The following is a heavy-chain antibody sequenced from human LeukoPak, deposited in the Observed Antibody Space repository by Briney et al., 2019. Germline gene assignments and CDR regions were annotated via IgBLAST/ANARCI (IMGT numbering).Heavy chain of an antibody. V-gene: IGHV4-34*01. CDR1: GGSFSGYY. CDR2: INHSGST. Sequence: PSETLSLTCAVYGGSFSGYYWSWIRQPPGKGLEWIGEINHSGSTNYNPSLKSRVTISVDTSKNQFSLNLNFVTAADTAVYYCARGSRGDGAAFDIWGQGTLVTVSS. J-gene: IGHJ3*02. D-gene: IGHD7-27*01. CDR3: ARGSRGDGAAFDI.